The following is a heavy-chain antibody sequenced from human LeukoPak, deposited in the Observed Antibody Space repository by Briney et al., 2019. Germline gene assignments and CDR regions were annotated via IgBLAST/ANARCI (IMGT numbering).Heavy chain of an antibody. J-gene: IGHJ4*02. Sequence: PGGSLGLSCVASGFTFTNYAMSWVRQAPGKGLEWVSAITGSDGSSYYADSVKGRFTISRDNSKNTLYLQVNSLRAEDTAVYYCAKRGDYDILTGYYVPDYWGQGTLVTVSS. CDR2: ITGSDGSS. CDR1: GFTFTNYA. CDR3: AKRGDYDILTGYYVPDY. V-gene: IGHV3-23*01. D-gene: IGHD3-9*01.